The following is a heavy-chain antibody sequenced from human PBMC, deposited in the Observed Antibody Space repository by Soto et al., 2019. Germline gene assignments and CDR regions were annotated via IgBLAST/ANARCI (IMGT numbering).Heavy chain of an antibody. CDR2: TNSKGDNT. J-gene: IGHJ3*02. D-gene: IGHD3-16*02. CDR1: GFTFSNSA. CDR3: VKSAQRSSYPI. V-gene: IGHV3-64D*08. Sequence: PGGSLILSCSASGFTFSNSAMHWVRQAPGRGLEYVSATNSKGDNTYYADSVKGRFTISRDNSKNTLYLHMSSLRIDDTAVYYCVKSAQRSSYPIWGQGTMVTVSS.